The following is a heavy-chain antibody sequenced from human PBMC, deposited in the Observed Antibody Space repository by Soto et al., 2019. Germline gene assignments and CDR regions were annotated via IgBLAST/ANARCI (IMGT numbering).Heavy chain of an antibody. CDR3: VTREHLVR. CDR2: IHPKTGDT. D-gene: IGHD6-6*01. J-gene: IGHJ4*01. Sequence: QMQLVQSGAEARTPGASVKVSCKTSGYTFTGYYLNWVRQAPGRGLEWVGWIHPKTGDTNNAQKCQGRVTMTTDTPISTGYMELRGLKSDDSTLEYSVTREHLVRWGHGTRVTVSS. V-gene: IGHV1-2*02. CDR1: GYTFTGYY.